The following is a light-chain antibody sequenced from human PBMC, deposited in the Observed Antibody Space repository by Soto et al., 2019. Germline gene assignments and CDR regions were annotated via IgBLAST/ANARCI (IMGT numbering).Light chain of an antibody. J-gene: IGKJ4*01. V-gene: IGKV1-5*03. CDR1: ESISTW. CDR2: KAS. CDR3: QQYNAYPLT. Sequence: DTQMTQSPSTLSASVGDRVTISCRASESISTWLAWYQQKPGKAPNLLIQKASSLEGGAPSRFSGSGSGTEFTLTISSLQPDDFATYYCQQYNAYPLTFGGGTKVEIK.